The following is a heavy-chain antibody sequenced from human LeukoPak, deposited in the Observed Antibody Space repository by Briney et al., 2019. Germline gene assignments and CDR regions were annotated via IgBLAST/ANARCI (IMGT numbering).Heavy chain of an antibody. CDR1: GFTFSSYS. CDR3: ARSGGYCSSTSCYIFFDS. J-gene: IGHJ4*02. Sequence: PGGSLRLSCAASGFTFSSYSMNWVRQAPGKGLEWVSYISSSSSTIYYADSVKGRFTISRDNAKNSLYLQMNSLRAEDTAVYYCARSGGYCSSTSCYIFFDSWGQGTLVTVSS. D-gene: IGHD2-2*02. CDR2: ISSSSSTI. V-gene: IGHV3-48*01.